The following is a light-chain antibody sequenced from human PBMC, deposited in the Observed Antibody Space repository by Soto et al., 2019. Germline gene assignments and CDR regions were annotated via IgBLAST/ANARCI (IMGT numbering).Light chain of an antibody. V-gene: IGLV6-57*04. J-gene: IGLJ2*01. CDR1: SGSIASNY. CDR3: QSYDSSDHVV. CDR2: EDK. Sequence: NFMLTQPHSVSESPGKTVTISCTRSSGSIASNYVQWYQQRPGSAPTSVIYEDKQRPSGVPDRFSGSIDSSSNSASLTISALKTEDEADYYCQSYDSSDHVVFGGGTKLTVL.